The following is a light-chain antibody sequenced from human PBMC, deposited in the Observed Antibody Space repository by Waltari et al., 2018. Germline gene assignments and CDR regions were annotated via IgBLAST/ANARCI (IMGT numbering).Light chain of an antibody. Sequence: FMLTRPHSVSESPGKTVTISCTGSSGHIATNYVQWYQQRPGRAPTTMIYNDDQRPSGVPDRFSGSIDSSSNTASLTISGLKTEDEADYYCQSYDSNTVIFGGGTKLTVL. CDR3: QSYDSNTVI. CDR2: NDD. J-gene: IGLJ2*01. V-gene: IGLV6-57*02. CDR1: SGHIATNY.